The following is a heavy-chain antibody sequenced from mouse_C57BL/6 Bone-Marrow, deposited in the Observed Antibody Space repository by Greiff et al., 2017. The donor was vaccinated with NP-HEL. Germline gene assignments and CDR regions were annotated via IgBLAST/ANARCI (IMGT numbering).Heavy chain of an antibody. D-gene: IGHD1-1*01. V-gene: IGHV1-7*01. CDR2: INPSSGYT. CDR1: GYTFTSYW. J-gene: IGHJ2*01. Sequence: QVQLQQSGAELAKPGASVKLSCKASGYTFTSYWMHWVKQRPGQGLEWIGYINPSSGYTKYNQKFKDKATLTADKSSSTAYMQLSSLTYEDSAVYDCARDNYGSSFHFDYWGQGTTLTVSS. CDR3: ARDNYGSSFHFDY.